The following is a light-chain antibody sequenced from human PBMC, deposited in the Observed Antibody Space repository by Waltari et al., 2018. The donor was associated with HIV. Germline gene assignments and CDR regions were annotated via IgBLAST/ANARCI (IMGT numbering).Light chain of an antibody. V-gene: IGKV3-15*01. J-gene: IGKJ4*01. CDR3: QQYNNWPLNT. Sequence: RVMTQSPATLSVSPGDRATLSCRASQSVGDNLAWYQQRPGQAPRLLIYSASTRASGIAARFSGSGSGTEFSLTISSLQSEDFAIYYCQQYNNWPLNTFGGGTKVEMK. CDR2: SAS. CDR1: QSVGDN.